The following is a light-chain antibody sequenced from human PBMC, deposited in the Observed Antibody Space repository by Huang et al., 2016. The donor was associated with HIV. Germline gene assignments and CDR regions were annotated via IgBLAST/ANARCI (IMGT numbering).Light chain of an antibody. CDR2: GAA. Sequence: EIVMTQTPATLSLSPGERATLSCRASQSFSSNLAWYQQKPGQAPRLLIYGAATRATGIPARFSGSGSGTEFTLTISSLQSEDFAVYYCQQYNNWRYTFGQGTKLEIK. J-gene: IGKJ2*01. V-gene: IGKV3-15*01. CDR1: QSFSSN. CDR3: QQYNNWRYT.